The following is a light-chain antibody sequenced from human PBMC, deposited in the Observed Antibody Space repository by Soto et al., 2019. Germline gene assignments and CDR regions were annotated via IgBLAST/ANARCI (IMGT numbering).Light chain of an antibody. CDR1: QSVSNNY. J-gene: IGKJ4*01. Sequence: EIVMTQSPATLSLSPGERATLSCRASQSVSNNYLAWYQQKPGQAPRLLIYGASNRATGIPDRFSGSWSGTDFTLTISRLEPEDFAVYYCQQYGSSPPLTFGGGTKVDI. CDR2: GAS. CDR3: QQYGSSPPLT. V-gene: IGKV3-20*01.